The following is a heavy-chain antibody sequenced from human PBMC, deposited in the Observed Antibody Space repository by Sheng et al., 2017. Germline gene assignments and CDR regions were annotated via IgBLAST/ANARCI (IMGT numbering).Heavy chain of an antibody. CDR2: ISWNSGSI. Sequence: EVQLVESGGGLVQPGRSLRLSCAASGFTFDDYAMHWVRQAPGKGLEWVSGISWNSGSIGYADSMKGRFTISRDNAKNSLYLQMNSLRAEDTALYYCAKDRYSNYNYGMDVWGQGTTVTV. D-gene: IGHD4-4*01. CDR1: GFTFDDYA. CDR3: AKDRYSNYNYGMDV. V-gene: IGHV3-9*01. J-gene: IGHJ6*02.